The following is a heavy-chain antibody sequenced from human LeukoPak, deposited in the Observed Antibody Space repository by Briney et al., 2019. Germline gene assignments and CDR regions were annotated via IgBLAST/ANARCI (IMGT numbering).Heavy chain of an antibody. CDR2: ITASGTAM. Sequence: GGSLRLSCAASGFTFSSFNMYWVRQAPGKGLEWVSHITASGTAMFYADSVKGRFTISRDNAKNSLYLQMNSLRDEDTAVYYCASSGSYRFDYWGQGTLVTVSS. CDR1: GFTFSSFN. CDR3: ASSGSYRFDY. J-gene: IGHJ4*02. D-gene: IGHD1-26*01. V-gene: IGHV3-48*02.